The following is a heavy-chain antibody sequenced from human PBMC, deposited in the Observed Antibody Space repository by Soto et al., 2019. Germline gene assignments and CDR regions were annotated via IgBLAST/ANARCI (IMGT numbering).Heavy chain of an antibody. Sequence: SETLSLTRTVSGRSISRYYWSWIRQPPGKGLEWIGYIYYSGITNYNPSLKSRVTISVDTSKNQFSLKLSSVTAADTAVYYCARRGAIYSNSWYDFDYWGQGTLVTVS. V-gene: IGHV4-59*01. J-gene: IGHJ4*02. D-gene: IGHD5-18*01. CDR1: GRSISRYY. CDR3: ARRGAIYSNSWYDFDY. CDR2: IYYSGIT.